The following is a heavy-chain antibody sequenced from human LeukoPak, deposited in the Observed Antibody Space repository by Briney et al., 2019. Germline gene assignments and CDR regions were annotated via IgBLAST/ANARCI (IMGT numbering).Heavy chain of an antibody. Sequence: SVKVSCKASGGTFSSYAISWVRQAPGQGLEWMGGIIPIFGTANYAQKFQGRVTMTRNTSISTAYMELSSLRSEDTAVYYCARGYYYDSSGYYNYWGQGTLVTVSS. V-gene: IGHV1-69*05. CDR3: ARGYYYDSSGYYNY. D-gene: IGHD3-22*01. CDR2: IIPIFGTA. J-gene: IGHJ4*02. CDR1: GGTFSSYA.